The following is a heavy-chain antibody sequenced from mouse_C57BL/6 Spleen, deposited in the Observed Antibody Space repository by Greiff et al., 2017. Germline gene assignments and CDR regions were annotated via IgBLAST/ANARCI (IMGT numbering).Heavy chain of an antibody. CDR2: ISSGSSTI. CDR3: ARPEGSSPYWYFDV. J-gene: IGHJ1*03. D-gene: IGHD1-1*01. Sequence: EVQGVESGGGLVKPGGSLKLSCAASGFTFSDYGMHWVRQAPEKGLEWVAYISSGSSTIYYADTVKGRFTISSNNAKNTLFLQMNSLRSEDTAMYYCARPEGSSPYWYFDVWGTGTTVTVSS. V-gene: IGHV5-17*01. CDR1: GFTFSDYG.